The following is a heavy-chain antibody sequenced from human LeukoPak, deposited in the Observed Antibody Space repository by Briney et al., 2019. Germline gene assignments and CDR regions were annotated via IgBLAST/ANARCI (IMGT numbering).Heavy chain of an antibody. CDR2: ISYSVAT. CDR3: ARQTGSGLFILT. D-gene: IGHD3-9*01. CDR1: GGSISSSSYY. Sequence: SETLSLTSTVSGGSISSSSYYWGWIRQPPGKGLGSMGCISYSVATYYNPSRKSRFTISENTPKNQCSLKRNSVTAGDTAVYYCARQTGSGLFILTGGQGTLVTVSS. J-gene: IGHJ4*02. V-gene: IGHV4-39*01.